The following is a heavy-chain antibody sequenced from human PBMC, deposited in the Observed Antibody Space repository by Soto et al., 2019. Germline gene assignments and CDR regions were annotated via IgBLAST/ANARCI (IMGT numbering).Heavy chain of an antibody. Sequence: ASVKVSCKASGYTFTSYGISWVRQAPGQGLEWMGWISAYNGNTNYAQKLQGRVTMTTDTSTSTAYMELRSLRSDDTAVYYCARDLKEFRRAGDGYFDYWGQGTLVTVSS. CDR2: ISAYNGNT. CDR3: ARDLKEFRRAGDGYFDY. J-gene: IGHJ4*02. V-gene: IGHV1-18*01. CDR1: GYTFTSYG. D-gene: IGHD7-27*01.